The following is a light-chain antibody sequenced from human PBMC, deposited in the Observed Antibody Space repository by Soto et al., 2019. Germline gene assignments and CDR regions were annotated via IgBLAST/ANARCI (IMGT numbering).Light chain of an antibody. CDR1: QSVSSN. CDR3: HQYNKWPSFT. V-gene: IGKV3-15*01. J-gene: IGKJ4*01. Sequence: IVMTQSPATLSVSPGERATLSCRASQSVSSNLAWYQQKPGQAPRLLMYGASTRATGIPARFSGSGSGTEFTLTISSPQSEDFAVYYCHQYNKWPSFTFGGGTKLEIK. CDR2: GAS.